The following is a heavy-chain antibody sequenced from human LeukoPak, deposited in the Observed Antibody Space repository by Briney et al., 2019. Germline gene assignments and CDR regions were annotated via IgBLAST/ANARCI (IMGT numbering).Heavy chain of an antibody. J-gene: IGHJ4*02. V-gene: IGHV4-39*07. CDR2: IYYSGST. Sequence: SETLSLTCTVSGGSISSSSYYWGWIRQPPGKGLEWIGSIYYSGSTYYNPSLKSRVTISVDTSKNQFSLKLSSVTAADTAVYYCAREPGTTVTTEFPYWGQGTLVTVSS. D-gene: IGHD4-17*01. CDR3: AREPGTTVTTEFPY. CDR1: GGSISSSSYY.